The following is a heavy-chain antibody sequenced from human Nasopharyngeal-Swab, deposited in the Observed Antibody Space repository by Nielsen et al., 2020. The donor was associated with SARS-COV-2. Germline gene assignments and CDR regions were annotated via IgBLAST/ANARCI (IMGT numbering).Heavy chain of an antibody. Sequence: ASVKVSCNASCDTFTSYCISWLLQATGQGLEWRVWISSYNGNTNYAQKLHGRVTMTTDTSTSTVYIWLRSLRSDETAVYYCASDLGYCSGGSCSIDNWGQGTLLTVSS. D-gene: IGHD2-15*01. CDR2: ISSYNGNT. CDR1: CDTFTSYC. CDR3: ASDLGYCSGGSCSIDN. J-gene: IGHJ4*02. V-gene: IGHV1-18*01.